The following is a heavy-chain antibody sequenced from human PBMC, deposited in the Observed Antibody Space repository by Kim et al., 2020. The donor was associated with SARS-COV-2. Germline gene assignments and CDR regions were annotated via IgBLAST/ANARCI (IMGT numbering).Heavy chain of an antibody. Sequence: GGSLRLSCAASGFTFSSYAMHWVRQAPGKGLEWVAVISYDGSNKYYADSVKARFTISRDNSKNTLYLQMNSLRAEDTAVYYCARDHSGSYWGLFDYWGQG. CDR3: ARDHSGSYWGLFDY. CDR2: ISYDGSNK. V-gene: IGHV3-30*04. J-gene: IGHJ4*02. CDR1: GFTFSSYA. D-gene: IGHD1-26*01.